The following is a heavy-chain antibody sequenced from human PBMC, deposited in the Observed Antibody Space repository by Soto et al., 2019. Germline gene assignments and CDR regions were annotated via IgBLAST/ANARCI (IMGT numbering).Heavy chain of an antibody. D-gene: IGHD3-10*01. CDR3: TRRICFGEFFPFRY. CDR1: GFTFGDYA. CDR2: IRSKAYGGTT. V-gene: IGHV3-49*03. J-gene: IGHJ4*02. Sequence: GGSLRLSCTASGFTFGDYAMSWFRQATGKGLEWVGFIRSKAYGGTTEYAASVKGRFTISRDDTKSIAYLQMNSLKTEDTALYYCTRRICFGEFFPFRYWGQGTLVTVSS.